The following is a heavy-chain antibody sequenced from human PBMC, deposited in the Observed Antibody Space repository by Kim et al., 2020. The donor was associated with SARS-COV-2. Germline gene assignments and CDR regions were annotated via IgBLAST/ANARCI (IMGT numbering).Heavy chain of an antibody. CDR3: ARQAYYYGSGSSNYYYYGMDV. D-gene: IGHD3-10*01. J-gene: IGHJ6*02. CDR1: GGSISSSSYY. CDR2: IYYSGST. V-gene: IGHV4-39*01. Sequence: SETLSLTCTVSGGSISSSSYYWGWIRQPPGKGLEWIGSIYYSGSTYYNPSLKSRVTISVDTSKNQFSLKLSSVTAADTAVYYCARQAYYYGSGSSNYYYYGMDVWGQGTTVTVSS.